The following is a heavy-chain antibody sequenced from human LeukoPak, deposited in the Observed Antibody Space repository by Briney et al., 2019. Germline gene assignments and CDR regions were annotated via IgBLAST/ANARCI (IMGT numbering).Heavy chain of an antibody. J-gene: IGHJ4*02. CDR1: GFTFSSYA. V-gene: IGHV3-23*01. CDR3: AKSPEYGSGSFFDY. Sequence: GGSLRLSCAASGFTFSSYAMSWVRQAPGKGLEWVSAISGSGGSTYYADSVKGRFTISRDNSKNTLYLQMNSLRAEDTAVYYCAKSPEYGSGSFFDYWGQGTLVTVSP. D-gene: IGHD3-10*01. CDR2: ISGSGGST.